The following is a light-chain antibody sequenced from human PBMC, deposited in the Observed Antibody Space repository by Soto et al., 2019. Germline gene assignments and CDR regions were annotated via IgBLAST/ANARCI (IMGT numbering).Light chain of an antibody. CDR2: DAS. CDR1: QRVGNNT. Sequence: EIVCTQSPGTLSLSPGERANLSCRASQRVGNNTLAWYQQKPGQAHRFLIYDASSRATGIPDRFSGSGSGTDFTLTISRREPEDFAVYYCQQYGSSPLPFGGGTRVEIK. J-gene: IGKJ4*01. CDR3: QQYGSSPLP. V-gene: IGKV3-20*01.